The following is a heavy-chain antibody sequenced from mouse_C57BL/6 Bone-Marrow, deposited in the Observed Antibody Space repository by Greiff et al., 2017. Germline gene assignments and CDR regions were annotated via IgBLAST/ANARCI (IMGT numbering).Heavy chain of an antibody. CDR1: GYTFTSYW. CDR2: IDPSDSYT. Sequence: VQLQQSGAELVMPGASVKLSCKASGYTFTSYWMHWVKQRPGQGLEWIGEIDPSDSYTNYNQKFKGKSTLTVDKSSSTAYMQLSSLTSEDSAVYYCAPSSGYGAMDYWGQGTSVTVSS. J-gene: IGHJ4*01. CDR3: APSSGYGAMDY. V-gene: IGHV1-69*01. D-gene: IGHD3-2*02.